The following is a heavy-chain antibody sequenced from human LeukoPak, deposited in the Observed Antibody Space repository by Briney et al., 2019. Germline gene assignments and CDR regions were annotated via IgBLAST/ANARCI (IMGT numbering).Heavy chain of an antibody. CDR2: ISYDGSNK. J-gene: IGHJ4*02. CDR1: GFTFSSYG. V-gene: IGHV3-30*18. CDR3: AKDALYYYDSSGYSDY. D-gene: IGHD3-22*01. Sequence: PGGSLRLSCAASGFTFSSYGMHWVRQALGKGLEWVAVISYDGSNKYYADSVKGRFTISRDNSKNTLYLQMNSLRAEDTAVYYCAKDALYYYDSSGYSDYWGQGTLVTVSS.